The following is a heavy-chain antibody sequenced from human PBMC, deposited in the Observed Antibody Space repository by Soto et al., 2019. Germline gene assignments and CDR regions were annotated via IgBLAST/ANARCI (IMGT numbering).Heavy chain of an antibody. J-gene: IGHJ5*02. Sequence: SETLSLTCAVSSGSISSSNWWSWVRQPPGKGLEWIGEIYHSGSTNYNPSLKSRVTISVDKSKNQFSLKLSSVTAADTAVYYCARMAAAGTQGPWWFDPWGQGTLVTVSS. CDR2: IYHSGST. V-gene: IGHV4-4*02. CDR3: ARMAAAGTQGPWWFDP. D-gene: IGHD6-13*01. CDR1: SGSISSSNW.